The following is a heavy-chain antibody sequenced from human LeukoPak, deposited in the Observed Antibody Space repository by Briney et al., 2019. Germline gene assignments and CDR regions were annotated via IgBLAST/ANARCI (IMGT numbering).Heavy chain of an antibody. Sequence: SETLSLTCSVSGDSFSNYYWTWIRQPPGKGLEWIGYVYYSGSTNYNPSLKTRLHLSVDTSKNRFSLKLSSVTAADTAVYYCASSPRLTTSWFLFDSWGHGALVTVSS. CDR1: GDSFSNYY. J-gene: IGHJ5*01. D-gene: IGHD2-2*01. CDR2: VYYSGST. CDR3: ASSPRLTTSWFLFDS. V-gene: IGHV4-59*08.